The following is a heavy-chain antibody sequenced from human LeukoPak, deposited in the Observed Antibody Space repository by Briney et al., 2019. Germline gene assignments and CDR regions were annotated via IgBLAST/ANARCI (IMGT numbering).Heavy chain of an antibody. D-gene: IGHD4-17*01. J-gene: IGHJ4*02. Sequence: GESLKISCKGSGYSFTSYWIGWVRQMPGKGLEWVGIIYPGDSDTRYSPSFQGQVTISADKSISTAYLQWSSLKASDTAMYYCVTTVTKYYFDYWGQGTLVTVSS. CDR2: IYPGDSDT. CDR1: GYSFTSYW. V-gene: IGHV5-51*01. CDR3: VTTVTKYYFDY.